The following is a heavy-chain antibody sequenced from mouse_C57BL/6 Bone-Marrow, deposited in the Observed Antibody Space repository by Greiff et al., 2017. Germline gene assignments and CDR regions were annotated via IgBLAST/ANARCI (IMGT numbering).Heavy chain of an antibody. V-gene: IGHV5-17*01. J-gene: IGHJ3*01. CDR1: GFTFSDYG. CDR2: ISSGSSTI. Sequence: EVKLMESGGGLVKPGGSLKLSCAASGFTFSDYGMHWVRQAPEHGLELVAYISSGSSTIYYADTVKGRFTISRDNAKNTLFLQMTSLRSEDTSMYYCANDGGGAYWGQGTLVTVSA. CDR3: ANDGGGAY. D-gene: IGHD2-12*01.